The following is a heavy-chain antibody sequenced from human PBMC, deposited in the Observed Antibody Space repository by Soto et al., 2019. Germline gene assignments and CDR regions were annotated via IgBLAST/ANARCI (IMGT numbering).Heavy chain of an antibody. Sequence: GGSLRLSCAAYGFTFSSYCMHWVRQAPGEVLEWVAVISYDGSNKYYADSVTGRFTISRNNSKNSLYLQMNSMRADDTAVYYYAILLITMVRGVIIYRRCYYYYGIDVWGQGTTVTVSS. D-gene: IGHD3-10*01. CDR2: ISYDGSNK. CDR1: GFTFSSYC. V-gene: IGHV3-30*03. J-gene: IGHJ6*02. CDR3: AILLITMVRGVIIYRRCYYYYGIDV.